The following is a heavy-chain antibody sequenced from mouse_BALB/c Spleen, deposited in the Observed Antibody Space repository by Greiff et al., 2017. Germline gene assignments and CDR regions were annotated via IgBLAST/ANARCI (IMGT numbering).Heavy chain of an antibody. D-gene: IGHD2-3*01. J-gene: IGHJ4*01. V-gene: IGHV3-2*02. CDR2: ISYSGST. CDR3: ARWLLQVDY. Sequence: DVKLVESGPGLVKPSQSLSLTCTVTGYSITSDYAWNWIRQFPGNKLEWMGYISYSGSTSYNPSLKSRISITRDTSKNQFFLQLNSVTTEDTATYYCARWLLQVDYWGQGTSVTVSS. CDR1: GYSITSDYA.